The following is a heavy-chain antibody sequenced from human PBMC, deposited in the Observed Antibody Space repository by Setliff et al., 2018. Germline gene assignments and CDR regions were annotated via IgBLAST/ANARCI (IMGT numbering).Heavy chain of an antibody. V-gene: IGHV3-7*01. CDR1: GFTFSSYA. CDR3: AREMPVVSLFDY. CDR2: IQQDGSEK. D-gene: IGHD3-22*01. Sequence: GSLRLSCAASGFTFSSYAMSWVRQAPGKGLEWVANIQQDGSEKYHVDSVMGRFTISRDNAKNTLYLQMNSLRAEDTAVYYCAREMPVVSLFDYWGQGALVTVSS. J-gene: IGHJ4*02.